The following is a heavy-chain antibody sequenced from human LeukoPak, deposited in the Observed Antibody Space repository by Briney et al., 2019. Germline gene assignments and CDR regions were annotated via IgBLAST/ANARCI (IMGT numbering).Heavy chain of an antibody. CDR1: GGSISSGCYP. CDR2: IYHSGST. J-gene: IGHJ4*02. V-gene: IGHV4-30-2*01. Sequence: SETLSLTCAVSGGSISSGCYPGSWIRQPPGKGLEWIGYIYHSGSTYYNPSLKSRVTISVDRSKNQFSLKLSSVTAADTAVYYCARAPYSSSWYDYWGQGTLVTVSS. CDR3: ARAPYSSSWYDY. D-gene: IGHD6-13*01.